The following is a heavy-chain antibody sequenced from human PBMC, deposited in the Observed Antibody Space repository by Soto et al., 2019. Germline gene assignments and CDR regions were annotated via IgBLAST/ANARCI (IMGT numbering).Heavy chain of an antibody. CDR1: GGSISSTNW. V-gene: IGHV4-4*02. CDR3: ATLPPRIVVVVLPIPS. Sequence: QVQLQQSGPRLARPSGTLSLTCVVSGGSISSTNWWTWVRQTPGKGLEWIGEVYHTGSIKYNPSLKNRVTISLDKSNNQFSLYLKSVTAADTAVYYCATLPPRIVVVVLPIPSWGQGTLVTVSS. J-gene: IGHJ4*02. D-gene: IGHD2-15*01. CDR2: VYHTGSI.